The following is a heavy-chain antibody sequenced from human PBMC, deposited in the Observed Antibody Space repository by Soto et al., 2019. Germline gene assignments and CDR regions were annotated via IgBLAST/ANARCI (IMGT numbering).Heavy chain of an antibody. J-gene: IGHJ4*02. CDR3: ARYLVRGVDFDY. Sequence: GGSLRLSCAASGFTFSSYGMHWVRQAPGKGLEWVAVIWYDGSNKYYVDSVKGRFTISRDNSKNTLYLQMNSLRAEDTAVYYCARYLVRGVDFDYWGQGTLVTVSS. D-gene: IGHD3-10*01. CDR2: IWYDGSNK. V-gene: IGHV3-33*01. CDR1: GFTFSSYG.